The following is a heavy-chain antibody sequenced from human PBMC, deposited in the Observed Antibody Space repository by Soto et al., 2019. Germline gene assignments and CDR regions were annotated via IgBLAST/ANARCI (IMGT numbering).Heavy chain of an antibody. CDR3: ARVGDRWYVDNQDYYFDY. CDR2: IYYSGST. CDR1: GGSISSGGYY. V-gene: IGHV4-31*03. Sequence: PSETLSLTCTVSGGSISSGGYYWSWIRQHPGKGLEWIGYIYYSGSTYYNPSLKSRVTISVDTSKNQFSLELSSVTAADTAVYYCARVGDRWYVDNQDYYFDYWGQGTLVTVSS. D-gene: IGHD6-13*01. J-gene: IGHJ4*02.